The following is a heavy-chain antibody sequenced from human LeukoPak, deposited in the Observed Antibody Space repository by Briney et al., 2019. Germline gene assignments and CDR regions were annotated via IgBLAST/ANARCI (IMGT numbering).Heavy chain of an antibody. CDR1: GGSISSYY. D-gene: IGHD2-15*01. J-gene: IGHJ4*02. Sequence: PSETLSLTCTVSGGSISSYYWSWIRQPPGKGLEWIGYIYYSGSTNYNPSLKSRVTISVDTSKNQFSLKLSSVTAADTAVYYCAGEAQYCSGGSCYSAVDYWGQGTLVTVSS. V-gene: IGHV4-59*08. CDR2: IYYSGST. CDR3: AGEAQYCSGGSCYSAVDY.